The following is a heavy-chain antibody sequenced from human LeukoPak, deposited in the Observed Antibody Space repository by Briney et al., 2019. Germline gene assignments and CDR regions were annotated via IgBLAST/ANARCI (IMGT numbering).Heavy chain of an antibody. CDR2: TYYRSKWYN. Sequence: SQTLSLTCAISGDSVSSNSAAWNWIRQSPSRGLEWLGRTYYRSKWYNDYAVSVKSRITINPDTSKNQFSLQLNSVTPEDTAVYYCARGSGWYLKPLIPGAVFDYWGQGTLVTVTS. J-gene: IGHJ4*02. V-gene: IGHV6-1*01. CDR3: ARGSGWYLKPLIPGAVFDY. D-gene: IGHD6-19*01. CDR1: GDSVSSNSAA.